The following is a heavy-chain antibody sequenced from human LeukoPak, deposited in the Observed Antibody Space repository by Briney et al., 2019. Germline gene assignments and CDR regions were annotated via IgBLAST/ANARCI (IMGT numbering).Heavy chain of an antibody. Sequence: SETLSLTCAVYGGSFSGYYWSWIRQPPGKGLEWIGEINHSGSTNYNPSLKSRVTISVDTSKNQFSLKLSSVTAADTAVYFCARGRAARGNWFDPWGQGTLVTVSS. CDR2: INHSGST. CDR1: GGSFSGYY. J-gene: IGHJ5*02. V-gene: IGHV4-34*01. CDR3: ARGRAARGNWFDP. D-gene: IGHD6-6*01.